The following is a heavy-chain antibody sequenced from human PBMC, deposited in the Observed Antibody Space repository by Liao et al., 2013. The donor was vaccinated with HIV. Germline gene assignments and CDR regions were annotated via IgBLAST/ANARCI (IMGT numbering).Heavy chain of an antibody. Sequence: QVQLRESGPGLVKPSDTLSLTCSVSGGSLSGFFWSWIRQPPGKGLEWIGYIYHSGSTYYNPSLKSRVTISVDTSKNQFSLKLSSVTAADTAVYYCARGITYYYDSSGYYYTRYFDLWGRGTWSLSPQ. CDR3: ARGITYYYDSSGYYYTRYFDL. CDR2: IYHSGST. J-gene: IGHJ2*01. V-gene: IGHV4-59*07. D-gene: IGHD3-22*01. CDR1: GGSLSGFF.